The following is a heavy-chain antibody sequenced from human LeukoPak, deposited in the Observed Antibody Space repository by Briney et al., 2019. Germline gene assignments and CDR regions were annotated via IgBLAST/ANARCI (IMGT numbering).Heavy chain of an antibody. J-gene: IGHJ4*02. D-gene: IGHD6-19*01. CDR2: ISSLSSET. CDR1: GFIFSDYY. Sequence: GGSLRLSCSASGFIFSDYYMTWIRRAPGKGLEWLSYISSLSSETNYADSVRGRFTISRDNAKKSLYLQMNSLRAEDTAVYYCARTRAVAGDFDSWGQGTLVTVS. V-gene: IGHV3-11*06. CDR3: ARTRAVAGDFDS.